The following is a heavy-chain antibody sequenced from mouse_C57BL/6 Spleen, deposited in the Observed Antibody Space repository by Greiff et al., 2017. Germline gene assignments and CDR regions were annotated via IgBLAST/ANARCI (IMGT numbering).Heavy chain of an antibody. J-gene: IGHJ1*03. V-gene: IGHV1-52*01. CDR1: GYTFTSYW. D-gene: IGHD1-1*01. CDR3: ARGPMTTVVAPGYFDV. Sequence: QVQLQQPGAELVRPGSSVKLSCKASGYTFTSYWMHWVKQRPIHGLEWIGNIDPSDSETHYNQKFKDKATLTVDKSSSTAYMQLSSLTSEDSAVYYCARGPMTTVVAPGYFDVWGTGTTVTVSS. CDR2: IDPSDSET.